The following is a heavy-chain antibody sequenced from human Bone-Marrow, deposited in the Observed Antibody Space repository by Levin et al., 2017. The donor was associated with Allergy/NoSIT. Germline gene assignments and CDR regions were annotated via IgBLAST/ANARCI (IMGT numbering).Heavy chain of an antibody. D-gene: IGHD6-13*01. CDR1: GFTFSSYA. J-gene: IGHJ4*02. CDR3: ASVGVALQQLVPNDY. Sequence: GESLKISCAASGFTFSSYAMHWVRQAPGKGLEWVAVISYDGSNKYYADSVKGRFTISRDNSKNTLYLQMNSLRAEDTAVYYCASVGVALQQLVPNDYWGQGTLVTVSS. V-gene: IGHV3-30-3*01. CDR2: ISYDGSNK.